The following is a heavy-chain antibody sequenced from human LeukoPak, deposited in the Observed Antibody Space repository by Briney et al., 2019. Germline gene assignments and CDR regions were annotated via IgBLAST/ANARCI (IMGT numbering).Heavy chain of an antibody. CDR3: AGAYCGGDCYSGRTFDI. Sequence: PSETLSLTCTVSGGSISTYYWSWIRQPPGKGLEWIGYIYYSGSTNYNPSLKSRVTLSVDKSKNQFSLRLSSVTAADTAVYYCAGAYCGGDCYSGRTFDIWGQGTMVTVSS. CDR2: IYYSGST. J-gene: IGHJ3*02. V-gene: IGHV4-59*12. CDR1: GGSISTYY. D-gene: IGHD2-21*02.